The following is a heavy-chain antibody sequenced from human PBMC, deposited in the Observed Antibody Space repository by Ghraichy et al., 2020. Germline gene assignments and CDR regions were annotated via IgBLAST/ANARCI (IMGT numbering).Heavy chain of an antibody. CDR1: GGSISSYY. CDR2: IYYSGST. J-gene: IGHJ6*02. Sequence: SETLSLTCTVSGGSISSYYWSWIRQPPGKGLEWIGYIYYSGSTNYNPSLKSRVTISVDTSKNQFSLKLSSVTAADTAVYYCASLIAAAGPHWGYGMDVWGQGTTVTVSS. V-gene: IGHV4-59*01. CDR3: ASLIAAAGPHWGYGMDV. D-gene: IGHD6-13*01.